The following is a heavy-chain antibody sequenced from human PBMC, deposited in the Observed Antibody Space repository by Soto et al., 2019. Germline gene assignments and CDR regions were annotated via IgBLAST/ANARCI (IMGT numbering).Heavy chain of an antibody. CDR3: ARGGLGYKWFDP. Sequence: GASVKVSCKASGGTFSSYAISWVRQAPGQGLEWMGGIIPIFGTANYAQKFQGRVTITADESTSTAYMELSSLRSEDTAVYYCARGGLGYKWFDPWGQGTLVTVSS. CDR2: IIPIFGTA. CDR1: GGTFSSYA. V-gene: IGHV1-69*13. J-gene: IGHJ5*02. D-gene: IGHD6-19*01.